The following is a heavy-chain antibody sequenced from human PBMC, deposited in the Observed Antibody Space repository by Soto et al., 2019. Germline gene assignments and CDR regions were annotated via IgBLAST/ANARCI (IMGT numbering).Heavy chain of an antibody. CDR3: ARADSGSYIPLLRTDH. CDR2: INPNSGGT. D-gene: IGHD3-10*01. J-gene: IGHJ4*02. Sequence: ASVKVSCKASGYTFTGYYMHWVRQAPGQGLEWMGWINPNSGGTKYAQRFHGGVTMTRDTSISTAYMELSVLTSDDTAVYYCARADSGSYIPLLRTDHWGQGTLVTVSS. V-gene: IGHV1-2*02. CDR1: GYTFTGYY.